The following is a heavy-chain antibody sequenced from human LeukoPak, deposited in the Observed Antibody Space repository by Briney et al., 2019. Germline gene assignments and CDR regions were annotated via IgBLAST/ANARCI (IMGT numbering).Heavy chain of an antibody. V-gene: IGHV4-61*01. CDR2: IYASGRA. J-gene: IGHJ5*02. Sequence: SETLSLTCNVSGGSISSGSYYWGWIRQPPGKGLEWIGHIYASGRADYSPSLKSRVTISVDTSNNWFSLKLNSVTAADTAVYYCARGLRTSYYYDLGGPAGFDPWGQGTLVTVSS. D-gene: IGHD3-22*01. CDR1: GGSISSGSYY. CDR3: ARGLRTSYYYDLGGPAGFDP.